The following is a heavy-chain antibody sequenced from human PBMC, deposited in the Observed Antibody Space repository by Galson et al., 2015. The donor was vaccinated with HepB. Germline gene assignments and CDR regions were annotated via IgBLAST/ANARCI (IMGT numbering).Heavy chain of an antibody. Sequence: QSGAEVTKPGESLKISCKASGYTFTSYYMHWVRQAPGQGLEWMGIINPSGGSTSYAQKLQGRVTMTRDTSTSTVYMELSSLRSEDTAVYYCAIHSIAAAVIRYWGQGTLVTVSS. D-gene: IGHD6-13*01. V-gene: IGHV1-46*04. CDR2: INPSGGST. CDR3: AIHSIAAAVIRY. CDR1: GYTFTSYY. J-gene: IGHJ4*02.